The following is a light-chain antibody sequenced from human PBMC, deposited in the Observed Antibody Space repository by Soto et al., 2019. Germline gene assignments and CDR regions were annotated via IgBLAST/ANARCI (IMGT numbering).Light chain of an antibody. Sequence: QSVLTQPASVSGSPGQSITISCTGASSDVGGYNYVSWYQQHPGKAPKVLISDVSNRPSGISNRFSGSKSGNTASLTISGLQAEDEADYYCSSYTRIDTWVFGTGTKVTVL. V-gene: IGLV2-14*01. CDR2: DVS. CDR1: SSDVGGYNY. CDR3: SSYTRIDTWV. J-gene: IGLJ1*01.